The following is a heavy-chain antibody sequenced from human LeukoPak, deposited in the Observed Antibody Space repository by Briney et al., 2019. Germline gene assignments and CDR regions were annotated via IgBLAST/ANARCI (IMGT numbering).Heavy chain of an antibody. J-gene: IGHJ3*02. V-gene: IGHV3-23*01. CDR3: AQDLITMIVVPSDAFNI. Sequence: GGSLSLSCAASGFTFSSYAMSWVRQAPGQGLEWVSAISGSGGSTYYADSVKGRFTISRDSSKNTLYLQMTSLRAEDTAVYYCAQDLITMIVVPSDAFNIWGQGTMVTVSS. D-gene: IGHD3-22*01. CDR2: ISGSGGST. CDR1: GFTFSSYA.